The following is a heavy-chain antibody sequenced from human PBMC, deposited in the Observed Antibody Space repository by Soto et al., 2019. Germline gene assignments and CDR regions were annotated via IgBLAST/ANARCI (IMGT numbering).Heavy chain of an antibody. CDR1: GGSISSYY. J-gene: IGHJ6*02. CDR3: ARVPINYDFWSGDV. Sequence: SETLSLTCTVSGGSISSYYWSWIRQPPGKGLEWIGYIYYSGSTNYNPSLKSRVTISVDTSKNQFSLKLSSVTAADTAVYYCARVPINYDFWSGDVWGQGTTVTVSS. D-gene: IGHD3-3*01. CDR2: IYYSGST. V-gene: IGHV4-59*01.